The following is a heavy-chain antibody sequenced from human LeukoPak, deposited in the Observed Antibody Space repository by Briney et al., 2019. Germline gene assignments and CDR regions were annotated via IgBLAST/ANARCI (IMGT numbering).Heavy chain of an antibody. CDR3: VKLGYYASGTSTIYFDS. CDR1: GFTFSSFA. CDR2: IGTNGGST. V-gene: IGHV3-64D*09. J-gene: IGHJ4*02. Sequence: PGGSLRLSCSASGFTFSSFAMHWVRQAPGKGLEYVSGIGTNGGSTYYADSVKGRITISRGNSKNTLYLQMSSLRAEDTAVYFCVKLGYYASGTSTIYFDSWGQGTLVTVSS. D-gene: IGHD3-10*01.